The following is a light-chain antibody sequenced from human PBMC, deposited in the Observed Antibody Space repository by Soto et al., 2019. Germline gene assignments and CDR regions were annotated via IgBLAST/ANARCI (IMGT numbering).Light chain of an antibody. Sequence: EVVLTQSQATLSVSPGDRATLSCRASQYIGSAVAWYHQRSGQAPRLLIFDASIRVPTTPARFSGSVSGTEFTLTISSLESEEFAVYFCQQYGDRPRTFGQGTKVEIK. J-gene: IGKJ1*01. CDR3: QQYGDRPRT. CDR1: QYIGSA. V-gene: IGKV3-15*01. CDR2: DAS.